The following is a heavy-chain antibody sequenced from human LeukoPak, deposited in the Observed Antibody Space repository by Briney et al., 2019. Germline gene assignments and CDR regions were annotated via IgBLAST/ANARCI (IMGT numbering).Heavy chain of an antibody. CDR1: GYTFTSYG. V-gene: IGHV1-69*13. CDR3: AWSEDCSSTSCNDY. Sequence: SVKVSCKASGYTFTSYGISWVRQAPGQGLEWMGGIIPIFGTANYAQKFQGRVTITADESTSTAYMELSSLRSEDTAVYYCAWSEDCSSTSCNDYWGQGTLVTVSS. CDR2: IIPIFGTA. J-gene: IGHJ4*02. D-gene: IGHD2-2*01.